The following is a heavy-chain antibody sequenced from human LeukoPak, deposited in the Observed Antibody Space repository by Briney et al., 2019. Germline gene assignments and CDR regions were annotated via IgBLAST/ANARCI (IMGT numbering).Heavy chain of an antibody. D-gene: IGHD3-22*01. CDR1: GYTFTGYY. V-gene: IGHV1-2*06. J-gene: IGHJ4*02. CDR3: ARGAVVRSYYDSSGYRY. CDR2: INPNSGGT. Sequence: ASVKVSCKASGYTFTGYYMHWVRQAPGQGLEWMGRINPNSGGTNYAQKFQGRVTMTRDTSISTAYMELSRLRSDDTAVYYCARGAVVRSYYDSSGYRYWGQGTLVTVSS.